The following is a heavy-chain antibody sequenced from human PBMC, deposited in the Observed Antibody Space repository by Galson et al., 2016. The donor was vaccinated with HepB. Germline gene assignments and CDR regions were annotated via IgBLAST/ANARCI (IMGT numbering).Heavy chain of an antibody. J-gene: IGHJ4*02. Sequence: SLRLSCAASGFIFRDYSMNWVRQAPGKGLEWVSYTSSGSKTTYYADSVKGRFTISRDNAKDSLYLQMNSLRVEDTAVYYCARGEYSSGGGTDYWGQGTLVTVSS. CDR2: TSSGSKTT. D-gene: IGHD6-19*01. CDR1: GFIFRDYS. V-gene: IGHV3-48*01. CDR3: ARGEYSSGGGTDY.